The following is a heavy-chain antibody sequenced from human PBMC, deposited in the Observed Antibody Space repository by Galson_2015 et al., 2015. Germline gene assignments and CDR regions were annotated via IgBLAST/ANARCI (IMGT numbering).Heavy chain of an antibody. Sequence: SVKVSCKASGGTFSSYAISWVRQAPGQGLEWMGGIIPIFGTANYAQKFQGRVTITADESTSTAYMELSSLRSEDTAVYYCARALYYDSSGYYTSFDYWGQGTLVTVSS. D-gene: IGHD3-22*01. V-gene: IGHV1-69*13. CDR1: GGTFSSYA. CDR3: ARALYYDSSGYYTSFDY. J-gene: IGHJ4*02. CDR2: IIPIFGTA.